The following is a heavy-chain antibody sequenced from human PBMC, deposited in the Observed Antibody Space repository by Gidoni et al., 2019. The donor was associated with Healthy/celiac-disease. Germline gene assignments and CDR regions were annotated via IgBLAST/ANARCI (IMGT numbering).Heavy chain of an antibody. CDR1: GFTFSSYA. Sequence: EVQLLESGGGLVQTGGSLRLSCAASGFTFSSYAMSWVRQAPGKGLAWVSSIRGGGGSTYYADSVKGRFTISRDNSKNTLYLQMNSLRAEDTAVYYCARIAAAGTYYYYGMDVWGQGTTVTVSS. D-gene: IGHD6-13*01. CDR3: ARIAAAGTYYYYGMDV. CDR2: IRGGGGST. V-gene: IGHV3-23*01. J-gene: IGHJ6*02.